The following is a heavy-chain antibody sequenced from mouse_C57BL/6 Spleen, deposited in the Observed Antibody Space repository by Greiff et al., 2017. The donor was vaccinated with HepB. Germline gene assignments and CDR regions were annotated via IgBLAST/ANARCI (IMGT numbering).Heavy chain of an antibody. Sequence: EVHLVESGGGLVKPGGSLKLSCAASGFTFCDYGMHWVRQAPEKGLAWVAYISSGSSTIYYADTVKGRFTISRDNAKNTLFLQMTSLRSEDTAMYYCARRDYYGSSTYWYVDVWGTGTTVTVSS. D-gene: IGHD1-1*01. J-gene: IGHJ1*03. CDR1: GFTFCDYG. CDR2: ISSGSSTI. V-gene: IGHV5-17*01. CDR3: ARRDYYGSSTYWYVDV.